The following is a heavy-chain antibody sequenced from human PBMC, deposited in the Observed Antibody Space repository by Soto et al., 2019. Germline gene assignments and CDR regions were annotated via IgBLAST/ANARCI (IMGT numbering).Heavy chain of an antibody. CDR2: IYYSGST. J-gene: IGHJ5*02. CDR3: ARILRIAAAGPRVDP. Sequence: SDSLSLTCAVSGYSISSSNWWGWIRQPPGKGLEWIGYIYYSGSTYYNPSLKSRVIMSVDTSKNQFSLKLSSVTAVDTAVYYCARILRIAAAGPRVDPWGQGTLVTVSS. V-gene: IGHV4-28*01. CDR1: GYSISSSNW. D-gene: IGHD6-13*01.